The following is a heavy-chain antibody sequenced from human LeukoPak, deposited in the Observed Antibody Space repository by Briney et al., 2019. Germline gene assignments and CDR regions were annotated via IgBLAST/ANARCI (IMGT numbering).Heavy chain of an antibody. J-gene: IGHJ4*02. Sequence: GGSLRLSCAASGFTFSSYAMHWVRQASGKGLEWVAVISYDGSNKYYADSVKGRFTISRDNSKNTLYLQMNSLRAEDTAVYYCARVYDSSGYYSLMFDYWGQGTLVTVSS. D-gene: IGHD3-22*01. CDR3: ARVYDSSGYYSLMFDY. CDR1: GFTFSSYA. CDR2: ISYDGSNK. V-gene: IGHV3-30*04.